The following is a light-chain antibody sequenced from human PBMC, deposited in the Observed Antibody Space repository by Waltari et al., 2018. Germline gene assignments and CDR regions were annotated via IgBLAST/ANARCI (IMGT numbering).Light chain of an antibody. J-gene: IGLJ2*01. CDR2: DVT. CDR3: TSYTTTSTLVL. V-gene: IGLV2-14*03. CDR1: PSDLRGFNY. Sequence: QSALTQPASVSGSPGQSLTPSCTGTPSDLRGFNYVSRYQQHPGRAPKLMIYDVTDRPSGISIRFSGSKSGNTASLTISGLRAEDEAYYYCTSYTTTSTLVLFGGGTKLTVL.